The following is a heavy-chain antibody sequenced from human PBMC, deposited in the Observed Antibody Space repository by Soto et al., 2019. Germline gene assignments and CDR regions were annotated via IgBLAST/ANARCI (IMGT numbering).Heavy chain of an antibody. CDR3: ARGGVDMIRGITGKRTWLDP. CDR1: GGSFSSYY. Sequence: QVQLQQWGDGLLKPSETLSLTCAVSGGSFSSYYWNWIRQSPVKGLEWIGDINRIGSSNYNPSLTGRVTMSVDSSKNQFYLRLTSVTAADTAMYYCARGGVDMIRGITGKRTWLDPWGQGTLVIVS. J-gene: IGHJ5*02. V-gene: IGHV4-34*01. D-gene: IGHD3-10*01. CDR2: INRIGSS.